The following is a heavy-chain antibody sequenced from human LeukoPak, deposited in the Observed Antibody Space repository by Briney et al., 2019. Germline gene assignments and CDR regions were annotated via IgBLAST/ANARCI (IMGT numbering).Heavy chain of an antibody. Sequence: GRSLRLSCAASGFTFSSYAMHWVRQAPGEGLEWVAVISYDGSNKYYADSVQGRFTISRDNAEDSVYLQMNSLRVEDTAVYYCARTYDFGIGPPGDAFDNWGQGTLVTVFS. V-gene: IGHV3-30-3*01. CDR3: ARTYDFGIGPPGDAFDN. D-gene: IGHD3-3*01. CDR1: GFTFSSYA. J-gene: IGHJ3*02. CDR2: ISYDGSNK.